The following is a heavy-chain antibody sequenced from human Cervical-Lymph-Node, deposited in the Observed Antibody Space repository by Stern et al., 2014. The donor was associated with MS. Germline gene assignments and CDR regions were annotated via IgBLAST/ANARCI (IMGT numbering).Heavy chain of an antibody. CDR3: ATYDDFWGSYRDY. CDR1: GDIFSTSW. V-gene: IGHV5-51*01. CDR2: IRPGDSDH. J-gene: IGHJ4*02. Sequence: EVQLVQSGAEVKKPGESLKISCKGSGDIFSTSWIGWVRQMPGKGLEWLGVIRPGDSDHTYSPSFQGQVTISADKSIGTAYLQWSSLRASDTAMYYCATYDDFWGSYRDYWGQGTLVTVSS. D-gene: IGHD3-16*02.